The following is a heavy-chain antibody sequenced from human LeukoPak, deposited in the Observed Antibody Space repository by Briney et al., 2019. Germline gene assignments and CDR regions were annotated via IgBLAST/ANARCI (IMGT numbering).Heavy chain of an antibody. CDR1: GYTFTGYY. CDR3: ARGTTVTTHDYYYYYMDV. V-gene: IGHV1-2*02. CDR2: INPNSGGT. D-gene: IGHD4-17*01. Sequence: ASVKVSCKASGYTFTGYYMHWVRQAPGQGLEWMGWINPNSGGTNYAQKFQGRVTMTRDTSISTAYMELSRLRSDDTAVYYCARGTTVTTHDYYYYYMDVWGKGTTVTVSS. J-gene: IGHJ6*03.